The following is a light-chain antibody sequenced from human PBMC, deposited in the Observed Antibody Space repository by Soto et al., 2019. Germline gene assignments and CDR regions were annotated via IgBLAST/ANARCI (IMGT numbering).Light chain of an antibody. J-gene: IGLJ1*01. CDR2: EVT. V-gene: IGLV2-14*01. CDR1: SSDVGAYNF. CDR3: SSYTTSAPYV. Sequence: SALTQPASVSGSPGQSITISCTGTSSDVGAYNFVSWYQFHPGRAPKLIIYEVTIRPSGVSNRFSGSKSGNTASLTISGLQAEDEADYYCSSYTTSAPYVFGSGTKVTVL.